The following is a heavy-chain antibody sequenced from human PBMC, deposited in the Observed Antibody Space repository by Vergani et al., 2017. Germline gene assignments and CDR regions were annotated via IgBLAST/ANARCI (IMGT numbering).Heavy chain of an antibody. Sequence: QLRLQESGPGLLKPSETLSLPCSVTDGSIRSSSSYWAWLRQPPGKGLEWIGSIYHQSGTTHYHPSLTGRVIIGVDTTKNQFSLTLNSMATTDTAVYYCATGFSDFDYWGQGILVTVSS. V-gene: IGHV4-39*01. J-gene: IGHJ4*02. CDR2: IYHQSGTT. CDR1: DGSIRSSSSY. D-gene: IGHD3-3*01. CDR3: ATGFSDFDY.